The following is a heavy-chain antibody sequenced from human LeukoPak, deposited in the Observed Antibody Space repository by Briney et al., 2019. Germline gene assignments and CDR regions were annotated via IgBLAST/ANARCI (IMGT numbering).Heavy chain of an antibody. D-gene: IGHD2/OR15-2a*01. CDR2: ISYSGNA. V-gene: IGHV4-39*07. J-gene: IGHJ5*02. CDR3: AGLGIMVLVYQSES. Sequence: SETLSLTCAVSGGSVSSSKYLWGWIRQPPGKELEWIGSISYSGNAAYNPSLRSRVPLSGDTSKHQFSRKRTSVAAADRAVYYCAGLGIMVLVYQSESWGQGTPVTVSS. CDR1: GGSVSSSKYL.